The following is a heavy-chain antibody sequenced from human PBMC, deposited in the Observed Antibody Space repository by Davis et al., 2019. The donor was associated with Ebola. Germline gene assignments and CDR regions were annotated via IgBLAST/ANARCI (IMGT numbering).Heavy chain of an antibody. V-gene: IGHV1-46*03. CDR3: TTPGGQESGYDVFDI. Sequence: ASVKVSCKASGYTFTNYYMHWVRQAPGQGLEWMGMINPNDGRTIYAQKFQGRVTVTRDTSTTTIYMDLSSLRSEDTALYYCTTPGGQESGYDVFDIWGQGTMVTVSS. CDR2: INPNDGRT. J-gene: IGHJ3*02. CDR1: GYTFTNYY. D-gene: IGHD5-12*01.